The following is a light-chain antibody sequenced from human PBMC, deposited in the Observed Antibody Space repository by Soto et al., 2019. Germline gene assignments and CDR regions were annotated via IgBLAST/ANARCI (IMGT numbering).Light chain of an antibody. V-gene: IGKV3-15*01. CDR2: GAS. CDR1: QSVASN. J-gene: IGKJ2*01. CDR3: QQYHNWPPQYT. Sequence: EIVMTQSPTSLSVSPGGGATLSCRASQSVASNVAWYQQKPGQGPRLLIHGASTRAVGVPARFSGSGSGTDFTLTISSLQSEDFAVYYCQQYHNWPPQYTFGQGTKLQIK.